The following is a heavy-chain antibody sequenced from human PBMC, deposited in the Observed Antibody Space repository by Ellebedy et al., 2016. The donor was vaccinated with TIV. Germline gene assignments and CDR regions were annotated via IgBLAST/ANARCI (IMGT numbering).Heavy chain of an antibody. CDR2: ISAYNGNT. CDR3: AREYYDSRYGMDV. CDR1: GGTFSSYA. D-gene: IGHD3-22*01. J-gene: IGHJ6*02. Sequence: ASVKVSCXASGGTFSSYAISWVRQAPGQGLEWMGWISAYNGNTNYAQRLQGRVTMTTDTSTSTAYMELRSLRSDDTAVYYCAREYYDSRYGMDVWGQGTTVTVSS. V-gene: IGHV1-18*01.